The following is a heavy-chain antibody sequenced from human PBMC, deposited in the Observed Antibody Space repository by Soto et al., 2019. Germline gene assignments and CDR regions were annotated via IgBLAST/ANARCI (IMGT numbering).Heavy chain of an antibody. CDR1: GFTVTRNY. CDR2: IHTGGKT. Sequence: ELQLVESGGGLIQPGGSLRLSCAASGFTVTRNYMTWVRLAPGKGLECLSTIHTGGKTFYTDSVKGRFTVSRDASKNTVALQLNTLSVEDTAVYYCATGGSKRVRGAIVEVFHLEFWGRGTVVTVSS. CDR3: ATGGSKRVRGAIVEVFHLEF. V-gene: IGHV3-53*02. D-gene: IGHD3-10*01. J-gene: IGHJ4*02.